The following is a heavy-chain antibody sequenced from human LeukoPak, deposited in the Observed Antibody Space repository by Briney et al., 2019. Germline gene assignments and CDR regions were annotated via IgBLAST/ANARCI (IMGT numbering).Heavy chain of an antibody. CDR1: GFTFSSYS. CDR3: ARVRTRDYDFWSGYDIPAAFDI. J-gene: IGHJ3*02. CDR2: ISSSSSYI. D-gene: IGHD3-3*01. V-gene: IGHV3-21*01. Sequence: GGSLRLSCAASGFTFSSYSMNWVRQAPGKGLEWVSSISSSSSYIYYADSVKGRFTISRDNAKNSLYLQMNSLRAEDTAVYYCARVRTRDYDFWSGYDIPAAFDIWGQGTMVTVSS.